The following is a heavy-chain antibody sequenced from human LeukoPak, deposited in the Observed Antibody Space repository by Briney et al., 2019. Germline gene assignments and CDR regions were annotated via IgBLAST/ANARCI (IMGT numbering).Heavy chain of an antibody. J-gene: IGHJ4*02. CDR1: GGTFINYA. V-gene: IGHV1-69*10. CDR2: IIPILGIG. CDR3: ARGYYYGSGSYPLDY. Sequence: SVTVSFKASGGTFINYAISWVRQAPGQGGEWMGRIIPILGIGNYAQKFQGRVTITTDKTTRKDYMELSSQRSEDTAVYYCARGYYYGSGSYPLDYCGQGTLLTVSS. D-gene: IGHD3-10*01.